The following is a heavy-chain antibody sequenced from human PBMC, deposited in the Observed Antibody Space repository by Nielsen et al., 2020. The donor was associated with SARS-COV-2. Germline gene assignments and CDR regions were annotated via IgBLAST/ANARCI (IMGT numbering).Heavy chain of an antibody. CDR3: ARHEQKDAVPVKY. D-gene: IGHD6-13*01. Sequence: SETLSLTCTVSGGSMVGYFWTWIRQPPGKGLDYIGYIYHNGNTNYNPSLRSRVAISIDKSSLQFSLQLHSVTAGDTATYYCARHEQKDAVPVKYWGRGTLVTVSS. J-gene: IGHJ4*02. CDR2: IYHNGNT. V-gene: IGHV4-59*08. CDR1: GGSMVGYF.